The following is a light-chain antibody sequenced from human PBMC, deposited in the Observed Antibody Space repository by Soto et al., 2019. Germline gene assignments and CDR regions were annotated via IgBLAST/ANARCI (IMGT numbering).Light chain of an antibody. CDR2: GNN. CDR1: GSSIGTNT. J-gene: IGLJ2*01. V-gene: IGLV1-44*01. Sequence: QSVLTQPPSASGTPGRRVTISCSGSGSSIGTNTVNWYRQLPGTAPKLLIYGNNQRPSGVPDRFSGSKSGTSASLAISGLQSEDEAEYYCAAWDGSLNNVLFGGGTQLTVL. CDR3: AAWDGSLNNVL.